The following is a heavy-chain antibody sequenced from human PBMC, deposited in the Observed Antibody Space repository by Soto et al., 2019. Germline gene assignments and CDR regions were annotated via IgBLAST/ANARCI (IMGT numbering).Heavy chain of an antibody. CDR2: IYHSGST. V-gene: IGHV4-30-2*01. CDR1: GGSISSGGYS. Sequence: QLQLQESGSGLVKPSQTLSLTCAVSGGSISSGGYSWSWIRQPPGKGLEWIGYIYHSGSTYYNPSLKGRXXLXVXXSKNQFSLTLSSVTAADTAVYYCARSGVNLGQFDYWGQGTVVTVSS. J-gene: IGHJ4*02. CDR3: ARSGVNLGQFDY. D-gene: IGHD3-10*01.